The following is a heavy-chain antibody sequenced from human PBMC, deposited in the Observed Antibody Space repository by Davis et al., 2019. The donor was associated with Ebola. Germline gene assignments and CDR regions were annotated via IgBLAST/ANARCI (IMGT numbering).Heavy chain of an antibody. D-gene: IGHD3-3*01. CDR3: ARDSLRLLYYYYGMDF. J-gene: IGHJ6*04. V-gene: IGHV1-3*01. Sequence: SVTVSCMASRYTFTSYAMHWVGQAPGQRLEWMGWINAGNGNTKYSQKFQGRVTITRDTSASTAYMELSSLRSEDTAVYYCARDSLRLLYYYYGMDFWGKGTTVTVSS. CDR1: RYTFTSYA. CDR2: INAGNGNT.